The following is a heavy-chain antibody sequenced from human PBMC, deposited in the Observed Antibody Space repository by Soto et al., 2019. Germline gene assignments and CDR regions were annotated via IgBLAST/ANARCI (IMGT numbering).Heavy chain of an antibody. D-gene: IGHD6-13*01. CDR1: GYTFTSYA. CDR2: INAGNGNT. Sequence: GASVKVSCKASGYTFTSYAMHWVRQAPGQRLEWMGWINAGNGNTKCSQKFQGRVTITRDTSASTAYMELSSLRSEDTAVYYCARDDRRSWWWFDSRGQGTLVTVSS. J-gene: IGHJ5*01. CDR3: ARDDRRSWWWFDS. V-gene: IGHV1-3*01.